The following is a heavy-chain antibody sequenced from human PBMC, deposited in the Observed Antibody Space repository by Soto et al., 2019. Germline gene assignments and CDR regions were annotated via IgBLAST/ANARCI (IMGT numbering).Heavy chain of an antibody. D-gene: IGHD3-16*01. V-gene: IGHV3-23*01. Sequence: EVQILESGGGLVQPGGSLRLSCAASGFPFSNYAMAWVRQAPGKGLEWVSAISGTTGHAFYADSVKDRFTTSRDNSKNTLYLHMDSLRAEDTAVYHCARATSEYIWGSYLRYYEYWGQGTLVTVSS. CDR1: GFPFSNYA. CDR3: ARATSEYIWGSYLRYYEY. CDR2: ISGTTGHA. J-gene: IGHJ4*02.